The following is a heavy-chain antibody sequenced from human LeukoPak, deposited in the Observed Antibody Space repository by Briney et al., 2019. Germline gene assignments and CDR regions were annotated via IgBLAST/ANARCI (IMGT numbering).Heavy chain of an antibody. CDR2: INPDARTT. V-gene: IGHV3-74*01. J-gene: IGHJ4*02. CDR3: AGGTALQDY. D-gene: IGHD2/OR15-2a*01. CDR1: GFSFSSYW. Sequence: GGSLRLSCAASGFSFSSYWMPWVRRPPGKGLVWVSHINPDARTTTYADSVKGRFTISRDNAQNTLYLQMNSLRAEDTAVYYCAGGTALQDYWGQGTLVTVSS.